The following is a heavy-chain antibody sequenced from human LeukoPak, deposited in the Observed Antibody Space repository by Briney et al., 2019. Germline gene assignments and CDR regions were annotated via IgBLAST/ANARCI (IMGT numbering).Heavy chain of an antibody. CDR3: ARERAITIFGVVIPIPFDY. CDR1: GFTFDDYG. CDR2: INWNGGST. Sequence: GGSLRLSCAASGFTFDDYGMSWVRQAPGKGLEWVSGINWNGGSTGYADSVKGRFTISRDNAKNSLYLQMNSLRAEDTAVYYCARERAITIFGVVIPIPFDYWGQGTLVTVSS. J-gene: IGHJ4*02. D-gene: IGHD3-3*01. V-gene: IGHV3-20*04.